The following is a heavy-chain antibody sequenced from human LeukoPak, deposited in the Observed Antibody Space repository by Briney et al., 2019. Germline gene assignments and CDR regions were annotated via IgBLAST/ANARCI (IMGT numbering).Heavy chain of an antibody. CDR1: GFTFDDYA. CDR3: ARDPYSGNYGNDYYYYMDV. Sequence: GGSLRLSCAASGFTFDDYAMHWVRQAPGKGLEWVSGINWNSDIIGYADSVKGRFTISRDNAKNSLYLQINSLRPADTAVYYCARDPYSGNYGNDYYYYMDVWGKGTTVTISS. D-gene: IGHD1-26*01. V-gene: IGHV3-9*01. CDR2: INWNSDII. J-gene: IGHJ6*03.